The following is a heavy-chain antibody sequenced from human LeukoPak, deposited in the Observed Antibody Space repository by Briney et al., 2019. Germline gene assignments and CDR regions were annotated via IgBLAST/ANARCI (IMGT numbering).Heavy chain of an antibody. D-gene: IGHD1-26*01. Sequence: ASVKVSCKASGYTFTSYDINWVRQASGQGLEWMGWMNPNTGNTGYAQKFQGRVTITRNTSISTVYMELSSLRSEDTAVYYCARDSTHSGSYWGNWFDRWGQGHPVIVSS. CDR3: ARDSTHSGSYWGNWFDR. J-gene: IGHJ5*02. CDR2: MNPNTGNT. V-gene: IGHV1-8*03. CDR1: GYTFTSYD.